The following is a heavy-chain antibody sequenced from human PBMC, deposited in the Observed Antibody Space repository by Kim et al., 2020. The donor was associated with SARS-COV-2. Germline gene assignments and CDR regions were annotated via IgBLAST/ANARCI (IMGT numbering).Heavy chain of an antibody. Sequence: SETLSLTCAVSGGSISSSNWWSWVRQPPGKGLEWIGEIYHSGSTNYNPSLKSRVTISVDKSKNQFSLKLSSVTAADTAVYYCARDLGRQRGAKGDKGNYWGQGTLVTVSS. CDR1: GGSISSSNW. D-gene: IGHD2-21*02. CDR3: ARDLGRQRGAKGDKGNY. V-gene: IGHV4-4*02. J-gene: IGHJ4*02. CDR2: IYHSGST.